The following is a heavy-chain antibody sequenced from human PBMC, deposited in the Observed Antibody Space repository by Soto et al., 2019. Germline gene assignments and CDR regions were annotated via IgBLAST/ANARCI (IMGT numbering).Heavy chain of an antibody. CDR3: AKGRTYFDV. Sequence: GSLLLACSASGFTFSHYAMTWVRQAPGKGLEWVSDISDSDDATYYADSVKGRFTISRDNYKSTLYLQMNGLRAEDAAVYYCAKGRTYFDVWGQGTLVTVYS. J-gene: IGHJ4*02. CDR2: ISDSDDAT. CDR1: GFTFSHYA. V-gene: IGHV3-23*01.